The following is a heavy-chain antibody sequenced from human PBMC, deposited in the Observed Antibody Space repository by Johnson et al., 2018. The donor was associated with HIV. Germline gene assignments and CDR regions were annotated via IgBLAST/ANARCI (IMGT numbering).Heavy chain of an antibody. D-gene: IGHD3-16*01. CDR2: ISSSGSTI. CDR1: GFTFSDYY. CDR3: ARGERFGGPQEAFDI. J-gene: IGHJ3*02. V-gene: IGHV3-11*04. Sequence: QMLLVESGGGLVQPGGSLRLSCAPSGFTFSDYYMSWIRQAPGKGLEWLSYISSSGSTIYYADSVKGRFTISRDNAKNSLYLQMNSLRAGDTAVYYCARGERFGGPQEAFDIWGQGTMVTVSS.